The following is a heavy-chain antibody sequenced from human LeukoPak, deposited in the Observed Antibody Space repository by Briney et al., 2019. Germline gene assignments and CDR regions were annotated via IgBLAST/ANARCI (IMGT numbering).Heavy chain of an antibody. Sequence: PGGSLTLTCAASGFAYSSYVRSWVRQAPGKGLEWLSVISNSGDTTYYAYSVKGRFTISRDNSKNTLYLKTNSLRTEDTAVYYCAKGGVSDSGSWYPDYFDDWLQPSLVFVSS. J-gene: IGHJ4*02. V-gene: IGHV3-23*01. CDR3: AKGGVSDSGSWYPDYFDD. D-gene: IGHD6-13*01. CDR1: GFAYSSYV. CDR2: ISNSGDTT.